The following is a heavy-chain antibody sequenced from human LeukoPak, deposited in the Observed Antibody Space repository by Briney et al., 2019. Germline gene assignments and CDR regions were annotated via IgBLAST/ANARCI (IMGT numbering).Heavy chain of an antibody. CDR3: ARGKTVAAIDY. CDR2: IYYSGST. D-gene: IGHD2-15*01. V-gene: IGHV4-59*12. Sequence: SETLSLTCTVSGDSISNYYWSWIRQPPGKGLDWIGYIYYSGSTSYNPSLKSRVTISVDTSRNQFSLKVSSVTAADTAVYYCARGKTVAAIDYWGQGTLVTVSS. CDR1: GDSISNYY. J-gene: IGHJ4*02.